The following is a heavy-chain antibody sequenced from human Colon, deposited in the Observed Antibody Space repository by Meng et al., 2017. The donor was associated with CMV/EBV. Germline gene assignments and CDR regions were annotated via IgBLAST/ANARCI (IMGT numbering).Heavy chain of an antibody. V-gene: IGHV3-74*01. CDR2: IDVSGKIM. D-gene: IGHD1-7*01. J-gene: IGHJ3*02. CDR3: ARGVNYGFDI. Sequence: GESLKISCVASGFTFDKYVMTWVRQAPGKGLVWVSFIDVSGKIMTYADSVKGRFTISRDNAKNTLYLQMNNLRVEDTAVYYCARGVNYGFDIWGQGTMVTVSS. CDR1: GFTFDKYV.